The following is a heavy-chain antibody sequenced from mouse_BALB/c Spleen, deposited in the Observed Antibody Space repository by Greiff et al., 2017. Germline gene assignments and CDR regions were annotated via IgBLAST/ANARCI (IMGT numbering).Heavy chain of an antibody. CDR2: IWSGGST. CDR3: AKPTYGNYAFAY. D-gene: IGHD2-1*01. CDR1: GFSLTSYG. Sequence: VQLQQSGPGLVQPSQSLSITCTVSGFSLTSYGVHWVRQSPGKGLEWLGVIWSGGSTDYNSALKSRLSISKDNSKSQVFLKMNSLQTDDTAMYYCAKPTYGNYAFAYWGQGTLVTVSA. V-gene: IGHV2-4-1*01. J-gene: IGHJ3*01.